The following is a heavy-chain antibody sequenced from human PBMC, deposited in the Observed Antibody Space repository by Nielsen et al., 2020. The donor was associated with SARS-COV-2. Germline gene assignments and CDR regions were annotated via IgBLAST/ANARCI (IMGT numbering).Heavy chain of an antibody. J-gene: IGHJ4*02. CDR1: GFTFSSYA. CDR2: ISYDGSNK. Sequence: GGSLRLSCAASGFTFSSYAMHWVRQAPGKGLEWVAVISYDGSNKYYADSVKGRFTISRDNSKNTLYLQMNSLRAEDTAVYYCAREGGHDTPYFDYWGQGTLVTVSS. CDR3: AREGGHDTPYFDY. V-gene: IGHV3-30-3*01. D-gene: IGHD3-22*01.